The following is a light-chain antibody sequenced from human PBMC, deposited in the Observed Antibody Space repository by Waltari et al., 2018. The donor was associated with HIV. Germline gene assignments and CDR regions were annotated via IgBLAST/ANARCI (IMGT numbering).Light chain of an antibody. CDR2: KNF. V-gene: IGLV1-47*01. CDR3: VGWDSSLSAYV. J-gene: IGLJ1*01. Sequence: QSFLTQPPSASGTPGQTATLYCSGSRSHIENDNVFWYQQLPGMTPKLLIYKNFLRPSGIPDRFAASKSGTSATLTISGLRSADEADYYCVGWDSSLSAYVFGAGTKVAVL. CDR1: RSHIENDN.